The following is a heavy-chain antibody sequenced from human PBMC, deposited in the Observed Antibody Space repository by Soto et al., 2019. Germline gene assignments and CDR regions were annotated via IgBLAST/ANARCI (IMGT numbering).Heavy chain of an antibody. CDR2: VYYTEST. D-gene: IGHD3-10*01. J-gene: IGHJ4*02. V-gene: IGHV4-59*01. Sequence: SETLSLTCTVSGRSISHYYWSWIRQSPRKGLEWIGYVYYTESTNYNPCLMSRVTISLNTPKNQPSLKLSSLTASDPAGSYFGTGEIYYGSHHWGQGTLVTVSS. CDR1: GRSISHYY. CDR3: GTGEIYYGSHH.